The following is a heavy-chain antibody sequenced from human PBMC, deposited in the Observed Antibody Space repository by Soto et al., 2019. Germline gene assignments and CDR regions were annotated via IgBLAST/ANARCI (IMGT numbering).Heavy chain of an antibody. Sequence: SETLSLTCTVSGGSISSSSYYWGWIRQPPGKGLEWIGSIYYSGSTYYNPSLKSRVTISVDTSKNQFSLKLSSVTAADTAVYYCARGPTEIVVVVAAPGYYMDVWGIGTTVTVSS. CDR2: IYYSGST. CDR1: GGSISSSSYY. V-gene: IGHV4-39*07. J-gene: IGHJ6*03. CDR3: ARGPTEIVVVVAAPGYYMDV. D-gene: IGHD2-15*01.